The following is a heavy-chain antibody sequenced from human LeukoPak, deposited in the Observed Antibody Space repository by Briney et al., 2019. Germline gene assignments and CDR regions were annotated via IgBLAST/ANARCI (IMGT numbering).Heavy chain of an antibody. J-gene: IGHJ4*02. Sequence: SGPALVKPTQTLTLTCTFSGFSLSTRGMRVSWIRQPPGKALKWLARIDWDDDKFYSTSLKTRLTISKDTSKNQVVLTMTNMDPVDTATYYCARSRRDYGDYDYWGQGTLVTVSS. CDR1: GFSLSTRGMR. CDR2: IDWDDDK. CDR3: ARSRRDYGDYDY. D-gene: IGHD4-17*01. V-gene: IGHV2-70*04.